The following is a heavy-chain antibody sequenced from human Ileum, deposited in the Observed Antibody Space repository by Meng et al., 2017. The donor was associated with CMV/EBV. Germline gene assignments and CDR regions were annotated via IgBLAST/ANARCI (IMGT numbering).Heavy chain of an antibody. Sequence: ASVKVSCKASGYTFTSYGISWVRQAPGQGLEWMGWISAYNGNTNYAQKLQGRVTMTTDTSTSTAYMELRSLRSDDTAVYYCARDQVAGTLYYYYGMDVWGQGTTVTVSS. CDR2: ISAYNGNT. J-gene: IGHJ6*02. V-gene: IGHV1-18*01. D-gene: IGHD6-19*01. CDR1: GYTFTSYG. CDR3: ARDQVAGTLYYYYGMDV.